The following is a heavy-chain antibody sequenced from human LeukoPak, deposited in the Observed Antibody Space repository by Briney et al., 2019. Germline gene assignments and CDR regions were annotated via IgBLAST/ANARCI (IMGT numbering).Heavy chain of an antibody. D-gene: IGHD3-10*01. CDR2: IKPDGTTK. V-gene: IGHV3-7*03. CDR3: ARSIPYGTTWFGRSDY. Sequence: GGSLRLSCAASGFPFSSYSMTWVRQAPGKGLEWVANIKPDGTTKFYVDSVKGRFTISRDNALNSLYLQMNSLRAEDTAIYYCARSIPYGTTWFGRSDYWGQGTLVTVSS. CDR1: GFPFSSYS. J-gene: IGHJ4*02.